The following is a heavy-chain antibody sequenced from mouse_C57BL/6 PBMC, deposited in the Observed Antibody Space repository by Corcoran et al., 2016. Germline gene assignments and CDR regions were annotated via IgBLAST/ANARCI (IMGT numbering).Heavy chain of an antibody. CDR2: ISPRSGNH. CDR1: GYTFPSSG. CDR3: ARRDGSSYDFDY. J-gene: IGHJ2*01. Sequence: QVRLQQSGAEVARPGASVKLSCKASGYTFPSSGISWVKQRTGQGLEWIGEISPRSGNHYYNEKFKGQATLTADKSSSTAYIELRSLTSEDSAVYFGARRDGSSYDFDYWGQGTTLTVSS. D-gene: IGHD1-1*01. V-gene: IGHV1-81*01.